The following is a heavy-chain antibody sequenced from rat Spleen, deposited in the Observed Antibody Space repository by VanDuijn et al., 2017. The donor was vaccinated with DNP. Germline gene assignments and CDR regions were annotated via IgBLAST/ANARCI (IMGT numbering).Heavy chain of an antibody. Sequence: EVQLVESGGGAVQPGRSLKLSCAASGFTFSNYGMAWVRQAPKKGLEWVATISTSGGSTYYRDSVKGRFTISRDNAKSTLYMQMDSLRSEDTATYYCATFEGRDAWGQGTSVTVSS. J-gene: IGHJ4*01. CDR3: ATFEGRDA. CDR2: ISTSGGST. CDR1: GFTFSNYG. V-gene: IGHV5S13*01. D-gene: IGHD1-11*01.